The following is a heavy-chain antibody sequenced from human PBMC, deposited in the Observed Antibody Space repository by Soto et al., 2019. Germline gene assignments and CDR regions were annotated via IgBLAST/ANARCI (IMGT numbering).Heavy chain of an antibody. D-gene: IGHD3-22*01. J-gene: IGHJ4*02. V-gene: IGHV4-31*03. CDR3: ATGDDSGYYPRPYDY. CDR2: IYYSGST. Sequence: LSLTCTVSGASISSPIYYWNWIRQHPGKGLEWIGYIYYSGSTYYNPSLKSRVTISIDTSKNQFSLKLSSVTAADTAVYYCATGDDSGYYPRPYDYWGQGTLVTVSS. CDR1: GASISSPIYY.